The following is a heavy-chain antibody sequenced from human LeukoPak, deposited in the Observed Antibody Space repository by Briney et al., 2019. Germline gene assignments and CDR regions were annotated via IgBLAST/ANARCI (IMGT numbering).Heavy chain of an antibody. V-gene: IGHV1-18*01. CDR1: GYTFTSYG. J-gene: IGHJ4*02. Sequence: GASVKVSCKASGYTFTSYGISWVRQAPGQGLEWMGWISAYNGNTNYAQKLQGRVTMTRDTSTSTVYMELSSLRSEDTAVYYCARVAIGGIVDYWGQGTLVTVSS. CDR3: ARVAIGGIVDY. CDR2: ISAYNGNT. D-gene: IGHD2-21*01.